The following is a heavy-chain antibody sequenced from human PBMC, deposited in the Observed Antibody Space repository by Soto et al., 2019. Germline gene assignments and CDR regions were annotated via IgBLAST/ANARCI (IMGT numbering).Heavy chain of an antibody. J-gene: IGHJ6*02. CDR1: GGSISNFY. D-gene: IGHD6-25*01. CDR3: ARHKDAGSDRGGMDV. Sequence: QVQLQESGPGLVKPSETLSLTCTVSGGSISNFYWTWIRQPPGKGLEWIGNVHYSGSNNYNPSVKSRVTTSADTAKNQLTLNLCSVTATDTAVYYCARHKDAGSDRGGMDVWGQGTTVTVSS. CDR2: VHYSGSN. V-gene: IGHV4-59*08.